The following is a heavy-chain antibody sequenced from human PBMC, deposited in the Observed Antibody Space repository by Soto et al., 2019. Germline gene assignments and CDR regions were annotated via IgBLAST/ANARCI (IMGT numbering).Heavy chain of an antibody. CDR2: IIPIFGTA. CDR1: GGTFSSYA. CDR3: AWTAYCSSTSCYDDY. V-gene: IGHV1-69*13. D-gene: IGHD2-2*01. J-gene: IGHJ4*02. Sequence: SVKVSCKASGGTFSSYAISWVRQAPGQGLEWMGGIIPIFGTANYAQKFQGRVTITADESTSTAYMELSSLRSEDTTVYYCAWTAYCSSTSCYDDYWGQGTLVTVSS.